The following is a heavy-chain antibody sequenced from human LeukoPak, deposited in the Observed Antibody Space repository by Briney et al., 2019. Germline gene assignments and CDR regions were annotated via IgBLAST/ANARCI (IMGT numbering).Heavy chain of an antibody. D-gene: IGHD5-18*01. Sequence: SETLSLTCAVYGGSFSGYYCSWIRQPPGKGLEWIGEINHSGSTNYNPSLKSRVTISVDTSKNQFSLKLSSVTAADTAVYYCARDGDGYGWGQGTLVTVSS. V-gene: IGHV4-34*01. CDR3: ARDGDGYG. CDR2: INHSGST. CDR1: GGSFSGYY. J-gene: IGHJ4*02.